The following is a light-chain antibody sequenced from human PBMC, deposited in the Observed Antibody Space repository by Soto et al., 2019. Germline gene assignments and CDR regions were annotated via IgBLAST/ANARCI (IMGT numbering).Light chain of an antibody. V-gene: IGKV1-5*01. CDR3: QQYNSYPYT. CDR2: DAS. CDR1: QSISSW. Sequence: DIQMTQSPSTLSASVGDRVTITCRASQSISSWLAWYQQTPGKAPKLLIYDASSLESGVPSRFSGSGSGTEFPLTISILQPDDFATYYCQQYNSYPYTFGQGTKLEIK. J-gene: IGKJ2*01.